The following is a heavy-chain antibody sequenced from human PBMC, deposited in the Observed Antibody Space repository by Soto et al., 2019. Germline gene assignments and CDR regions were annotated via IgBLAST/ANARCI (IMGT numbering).Heavy chain of an antibody. CDR1: GYTFTSYY. D-gene: IGHD1-7*01. Sequence: QVQLVQSGAEVKKPGASVKVSCKPSGYTFTSYYMHWVRQAPGQGLEWMGIMNPAGGYTSYAQKFQGRVTMTRDTSTSTVYMELSSLRSEDTAVYYCVRGGDWNFGFDPWGQGTLVTVSS. J-gene: IGHJ5*02. CDR2: MNPAGGYT. CDR3: VRGGDWNFGFDP. V-gene: IGHV1-46*01.